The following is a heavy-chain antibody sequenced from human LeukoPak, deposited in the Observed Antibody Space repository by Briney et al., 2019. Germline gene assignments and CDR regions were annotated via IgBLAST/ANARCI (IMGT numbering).Heavy chain of an antibody. CDR3: ARAVSGRFDY. V-gene: IGHV4-59*08. CDR2: IYYSGTT. CDR1: GGSISSYY. D-gene: IGHD6-19*01. J-gene: IGHJ4*02. Sequence: SSETLSLTCTVSGGSISSYYWSWIRQPPGKGLEWIGYIYYSGTTNYNPSLKSRVTISVDTSKNQFSLKLSSVTAADTAIYYCARAVSGRFDYWGQGTLVTVSS.